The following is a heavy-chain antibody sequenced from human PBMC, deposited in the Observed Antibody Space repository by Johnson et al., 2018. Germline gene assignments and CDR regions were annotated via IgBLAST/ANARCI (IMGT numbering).Heavy chain of an antibody. CDR1: GFTFSSYS. CDR2: ISSSSSYI. D-gene: IGHD3-22*01. Sequence: VQLVESGGGLVKPGGSLRLSCAASGFTFSSYSMNWVRQAPGKGLEWVSSISSSSSYIYYADSVKGRFTISRDNAKNSLYLQMNSLRAEDTAVYYCAKDYDDSREDAFDIWGQGTMVTVSS. CDR3: AKDYDDSREDAFDI. J-gene: IGHJ3*02. V-gene: IGHV3-21*01.